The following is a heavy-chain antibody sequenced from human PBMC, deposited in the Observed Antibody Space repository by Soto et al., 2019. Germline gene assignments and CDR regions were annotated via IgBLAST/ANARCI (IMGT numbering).Heavy chain of an antibody. V-gene: IGHV5-51*01. CDR1: GYSFNSYW. D-gene: IGHD3-22*01. CDR3: ARPMGYYYDRSGYSYSYYFDY. CDR2: IYTGDSDT. Sequence: GASLKISCKGSGYSFNSYWIGWVRQLPGKGLEWMGIIYTGDSDTRYSPSFQGQVPIAADKSISTAYLQWSSLKSSDTAMYYCARPMGYYYDRSGYSYSYYFDYCGQGTLVTVSS. J-gene: IGHJ4*02.